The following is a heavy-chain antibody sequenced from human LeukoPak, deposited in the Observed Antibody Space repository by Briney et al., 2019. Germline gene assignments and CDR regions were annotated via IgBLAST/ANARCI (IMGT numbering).Heavy chain of an antibody. D-gene: IGHD3-3*01. J-gene: IGHJ5*02. CDR1: GYSFTSYW. CDR3: ARLLDQLEHRATIFGVGTRRFDP. CDR2: IYPGDSDT. V-gene: IGHV5-51*01. Sequence: GESLKISCKGSGYSFTSYWIGWVRQMPGKGLEWMGIIYPGDSDTRYSPSFQGQVTISADKSISTAYLQWSSLKASDTAMYYCARLLDQLEHRATIFGVGTRRFDPWGQGTLVTVSS.